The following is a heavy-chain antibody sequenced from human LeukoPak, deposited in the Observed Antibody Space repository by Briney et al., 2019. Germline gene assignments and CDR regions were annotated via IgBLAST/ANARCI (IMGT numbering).Heavy chain of an antibody. Sequence: QSGGSLRLSCAASGFTFSSYWMHWVRPAPGKGLVWVSRIKSDGSTTSYADSVKGRFTISRDNAKNTLYLQMNSLRAEDTAVYYCASMRWLQSSVDYWGQGTLVTVSS. J-gene: IGHJ4*02. CDR3: ASMRWLQSSVDY. CDR1: GFTFSSYW. D-gene: IGHD5-24*01. V-gene: IGHV3-74*01. CDR2: IKSDGSTT.